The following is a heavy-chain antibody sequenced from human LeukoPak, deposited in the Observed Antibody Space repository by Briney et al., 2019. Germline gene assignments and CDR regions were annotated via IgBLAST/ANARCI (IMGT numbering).Heavy chain of an antibody. Sequence: PGGSLRLSCAASGFTFSSYEMNWVRQAPGKGLEWVSYISSSGSTIYYADSVKGRFTISRDNAKNSLYLQMNSLRAEDTAVYYCARGVKFWGSYRGLDYWGQGTLVTVSS. V-gene: IGHV3-48*03. CDR2: ISSSGSTI. D-gene: IGHD3-16*02. CDR3: ARGVKFWGSYRGLDY. CDR1: GFTFSSYE. J-gene: IGHJ4*02.